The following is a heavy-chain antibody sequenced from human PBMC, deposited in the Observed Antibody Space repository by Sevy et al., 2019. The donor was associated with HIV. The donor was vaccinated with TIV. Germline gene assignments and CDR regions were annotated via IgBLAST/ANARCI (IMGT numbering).Heavy chain of an antibody. CDR1: GGTFSRYA. CDR2: IIPIFGAA. D-gene: IGHD3-10*01. CDR3: AKALYGSGSYYNLGY. V-gene: IGHV1-69*13. J-gene: IGHJ4*02. Sequence: ASVKVSCKASGGTFSRYAISWVRQAPGQGLEWMGGIIPIFGAANYAQNFQGRVTITADESTSTVYMELSSLRSEDTAVYYCAKALYGSGSYYNLGYWGQGTLVTVSS.